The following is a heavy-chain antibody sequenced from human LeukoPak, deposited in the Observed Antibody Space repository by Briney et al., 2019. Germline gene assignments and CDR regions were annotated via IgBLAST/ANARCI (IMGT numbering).Heavy chain of an antibody. J-gene: IGHJ4*02. V-gene: IGHV1-46*01. D-gene: IGHD2-15*01. CDR1: GYTFTSHY. CDR2: INPSGGST. Sequence: ASVKVSCKASGYTFTSHYIHWVRQAPGQGLEWMGIINPSGGSTSYAQKFQGRVTMTRDTSTSTVYMELSSLRSEDTAVYYCARDSVVAASGPRYYFDYWGQGTLVTVSS. CDR3: ARDSVVAASGPRYYFDY.